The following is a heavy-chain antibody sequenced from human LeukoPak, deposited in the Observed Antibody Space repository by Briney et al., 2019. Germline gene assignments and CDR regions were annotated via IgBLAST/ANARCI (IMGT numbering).Heavy chain of an antibody. CDR2: INPSGGST. D-gene: IGHD3-22*01. V-gene: IGHV1-46*01. CDR3: ASADYYDSSGYLH. Sequence: GASVKVPCKAPGYTFTSYYMHWVRQAPGQGLEWMGIINPSGGSTSYAQKFQGRVTMTRDTSTSTVYMELSSLRSEDTAAYYCASADYYDSSGYLHWGQGTLVTVSS. CDR1: GYTFTSYY. J-gene: IGHJ4*02.